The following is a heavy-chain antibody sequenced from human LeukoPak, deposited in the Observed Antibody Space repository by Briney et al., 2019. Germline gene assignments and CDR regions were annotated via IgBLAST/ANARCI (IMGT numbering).Heavy chain of an antibody. CDR2: ISYDGTNE. Sequence: PGGSLRLSCAASGFTFSSFGMNWVRQAPGKGLEWVAVISYDGTNEYYADSVKGRFTISRDNAKNSLYLQMNSLRAEDTAVYYCARVYYYGTDVWGQGTTVTVSS. CDR3: ARVYYYGTDV. CDR1: GFTFSSFG. J-gene: IGHJ6*02. V-gene: IGHV3-30*03.